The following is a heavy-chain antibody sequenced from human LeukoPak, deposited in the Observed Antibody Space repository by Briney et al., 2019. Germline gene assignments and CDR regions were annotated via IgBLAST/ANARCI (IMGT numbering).Heavy chain of an antibody. CDR1: GGSISSGDYY. CDR3: ARGGRYGRPKNYYYYMDV. J-gene: IGHJ6*03. Sequence: TSETLSLTCTVSGGSISSGDYYWSWIRQPPGKGLEWIGEINHSGSTNYNPSLKSRVTISVDTSKNQFSLKLSSVTAADTAVYYCARGGRYGRPKNYYYYMDVWGKGTTVTVSS. CDR2: INHSGST. D-gene: IGHD2-15*01. V-gene: IGHV4-39*07.